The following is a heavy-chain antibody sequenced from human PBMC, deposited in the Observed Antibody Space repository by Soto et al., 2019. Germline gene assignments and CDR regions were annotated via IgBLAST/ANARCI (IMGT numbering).Heavy chain of an antibody. CDR2: ISGSGGST. Sequence: EVQLLESGGGLVQPGGSLGLSCAASGFTFSSYAMSWVRQAPGKGLEWVSAISGSGGSTYYADSVKGRFTISRDNSKNTLYLQMNSLRAEYTAVYYCAKAGRYDILTGYPDHYYYMDVWGKGTTVTVSS. CDR3: AKAGRYDILTGYPDHYYYMDV. CDR1: GFTFSSYA. V-gene: IGHV3-23*01. J-gene: IGHJ6*03. D-gene: IGHD3-9*01.